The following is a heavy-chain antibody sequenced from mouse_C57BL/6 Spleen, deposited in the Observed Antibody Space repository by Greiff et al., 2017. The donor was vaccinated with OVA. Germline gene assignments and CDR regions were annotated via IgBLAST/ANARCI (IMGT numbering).Heavy chain of an antibody. Sequence: QVQLQQPGAELVKPGASVKLSCKASGYTFTSYWMHWVKQRPGQGLEWIGMINPNSGSTNYHEKFKSKATLTADKSSSTAYMQLSSLTSEDSAVYYCARSPTMVTTGFAYWGQGTLVTVSA. D-gene: IGHD2-9*01. CDR3: ARSPTMVTTGFAY. CDR2: INPNSGST. V-gene: IGHV1-64*01. CDR1: GYTFTSYW. J-gene: IGHJ3*01.